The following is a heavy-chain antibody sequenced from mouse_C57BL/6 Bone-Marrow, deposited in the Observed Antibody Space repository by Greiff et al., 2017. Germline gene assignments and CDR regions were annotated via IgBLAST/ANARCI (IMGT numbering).Heavy chain of an antibody. CDR2: ISSGGSYT. CDR1: VFTFSSYG. V-gene: IGHV5-6*01. Sequence: EVQLVESGGDLVKPGGSLKLSCTASVFTFSSYGMSWVRQTPDKRLEWVATISSGGSYTYYPDRVKGRFTISRDNAKNTLYLQMSSLKSEDTAMYYCARLNWAWLAYWGQGTLVTVSA. D-gene: IGHD4-1*01. J-gene: IGHJ3*01. CDR3: ARLNWAWLAY.